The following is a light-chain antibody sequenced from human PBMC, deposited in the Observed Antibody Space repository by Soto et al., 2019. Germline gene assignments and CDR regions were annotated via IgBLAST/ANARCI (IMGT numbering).Light chain of an antibody. CDR1: SSDVGGYNY. Sequence: QSVLTQPASVSGSPGQSITISCTGTSSDVGGYNYVSWYQQHPGKAPKLMIYEVTNRPSGVSNRFSGSKSDNTASLTISGLRAEDEADYYCSSYTSSSPYVFGTGTKLTVL. CDR3: SSYTSSSPYV. V-gene: IGLV2-14*01. CDR2: EVT. J-gene: IGLJ1*01.